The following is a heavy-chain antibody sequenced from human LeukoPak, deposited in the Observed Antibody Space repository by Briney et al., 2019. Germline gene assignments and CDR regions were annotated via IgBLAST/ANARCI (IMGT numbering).Heavy chain of an antibody. D-gene: IGHD1-26*01. V-gene: IGHV3-30*02. J-gene: IGHJ4*02. Sequence: GGTLRLSCAASGITFSSYGMHWVRQAPGKGLEWVAFIRYDGSNKYYADSVKGRFTISRDNAKNSLYLQMNSLRAEDTAVYYCARDLTVGPTTDYFDYWGQGTLVTVSS. CDR2: IRYDGSNK. CDR3: ARDLTVGPTTDYFDY. CDR1: GITFSSYG.